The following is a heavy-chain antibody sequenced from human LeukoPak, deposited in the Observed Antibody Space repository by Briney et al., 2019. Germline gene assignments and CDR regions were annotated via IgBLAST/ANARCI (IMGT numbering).Heavy chain of an antibody. J-gene: IGHJ4*02. CDR2: ISYDGSNK. V-gene: IGHV3-30*03. CDR1: GFTFSSYG. Sequence: GGSLRLSCAASGFTFSSYGMHWVRQAPGKGLEWVAVISYDGSNKYYADSVKGRFTISRDNAKNSLYLQMNSLRAEDTAVYYCARDDGSGWKYHYFDYWGQGTLVTVSS. D-gene: IGHD6-19*01. CDR3: ARDDGSGWKYHYFDY.